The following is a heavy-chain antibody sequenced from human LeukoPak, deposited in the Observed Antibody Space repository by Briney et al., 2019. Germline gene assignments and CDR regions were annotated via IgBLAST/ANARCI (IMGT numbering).Heavy chain of an antibody. CDR1: GYTFTGYY. CDR3: AREDLGCYDSGFDY. CDR2: INPNSGGT. V-gene: IGHV1-2*02. Sequence: ASVKVSCKASGYTFTGYYMHWVRQAPGQGLEWMGWINPNSGGTNYAQKFQGRVTMTRDTSISTAYMELSRLRSDDTAVYYCAREDLGCYDSGFDYWGQGTLVTVSS. D-gene: IGHD5-12*01. J-gene: IGHJ4*02.